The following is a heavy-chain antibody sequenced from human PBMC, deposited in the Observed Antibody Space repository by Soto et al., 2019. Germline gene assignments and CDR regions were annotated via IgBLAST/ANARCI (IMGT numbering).Heavy chain of an antibody. D-gene: IGHD3-10*01. CDR3: ARNARDEVLLWFGDYKGHFDY. CDR1: GFTFSSYE. CDR2: ISSSGSTI. V-gene: IGHV3-48*03. Sequence: GGSLRLSCAASGFTFSSYEMNWVRQAPGKGLEWVSYISSSGSTIYYADSVKGRFTISRDNAKNSLYLQMNSLRAEDTAVYYCARNARDEVLLWFGDYKGHFDYWGQGTLVTVSS. J-gene: IGHJ4*02.